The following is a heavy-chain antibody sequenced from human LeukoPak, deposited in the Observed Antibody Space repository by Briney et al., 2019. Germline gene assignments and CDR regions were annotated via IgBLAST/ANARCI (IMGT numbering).Heavy chain of an antibody. CDR3: ARDRRGGSGWYPGNDY. CDR1: GYTFTSYY. Sequence: ASVKVSCKASGYTFTSYYMHWVRQAPGQGLEWMGWISAYNGNTNYAQKLQGRVTMTTDTSTSTAYMELRSLRSDDTAVYYCARDRRGGSGWYPGNDYWGQGTLVTVSS. V-gene: IGHV1-18*04. D-gene: IGHD6-19*01. J-gene: IGHJ4*02. CDR2: ISAYNGNT.